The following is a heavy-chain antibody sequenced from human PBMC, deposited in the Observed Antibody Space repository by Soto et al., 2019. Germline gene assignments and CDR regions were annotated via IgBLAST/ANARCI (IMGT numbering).Heavy chain of an antibody. CDR1: GFTFSDYW. V-gene: IGHV3-74*01. J-gene: IGHJ6*03. CDR2: IKRYGSTT. Sequence: EVQLVESGGGLVQPGGSLRLSCAASGFTFSDYWMHWVRQAPGKGLEWVSRIKRYGSTTNYADSVKGRFTISRYNAKNTLYLEMNSLRVEDTADYYCARGAINYYYEYVWGKGTTGTGSS. CDR3: ARGAINYYYEYV.